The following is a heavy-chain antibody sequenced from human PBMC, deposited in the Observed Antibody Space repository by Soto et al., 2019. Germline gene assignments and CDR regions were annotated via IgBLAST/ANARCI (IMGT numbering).Heavy chain of an antibody. V-gene: IGHV3-53*04. CDR3: ARAFSITIFGVVHYMDV. D-gene: IGHD3-3*01. CDR1: GFTVSSNY. J-gene: IGHJ6*03. Sequence: GGSLRLSCAASGFTVSSNYMSWVRQAPGKGLERVSVIYSGGSTYYADSVKGRFTISRHNSKNSLYLQMNSLRADDTAVYYCARAFSITIFGVVHYMDVWGKGTTVTVSS. CDR2: IYSGGST.